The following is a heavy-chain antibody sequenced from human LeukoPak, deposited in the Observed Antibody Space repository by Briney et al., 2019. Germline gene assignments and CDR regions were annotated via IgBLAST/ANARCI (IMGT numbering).Heavy chain of an antibody. CDR2: ISGSGGST. D-gene: IGHD6-19*01. J-gene: IGHJ4*02. CDR1: GFTFSSYA. Sequence: GGSLRLSCAASGFTFSSYAMSWVRQAPGKGLEWVSAISGSGGSTYYADSVKGRFTISRDNSKNTLYLQTNSLRAEDTAVYYCAKDREGFAQWSRGYWGQGTLVTVSS. V-gene: IGHV3-23*01. CDR3: AKDREGFAQWSRGY.